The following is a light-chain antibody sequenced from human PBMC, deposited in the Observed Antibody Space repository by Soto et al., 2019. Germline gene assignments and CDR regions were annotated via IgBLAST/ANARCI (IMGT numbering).Light chain of an antibody. Sequence: QSVLTQPPSVSGAPGQRVTISCTGSSSNIGAGFDVHWYHQIAGTAPKLLIYSTNQRPSGVPDRISGSKSGTSATLAISGLRFEDEADYYCAVWDDTVSGWVFGGGTKLTVL. V-gene: IGLV1-40*01. CDR2: STN. CDR1: SSNIGAGFD. J-gene: IGLJ3*02. CDR3: AVWDDTVSGWV.